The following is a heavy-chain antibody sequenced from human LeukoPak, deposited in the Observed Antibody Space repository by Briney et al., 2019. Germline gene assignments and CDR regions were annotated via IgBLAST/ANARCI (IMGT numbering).Heavy chain of an antibody. Sequence: GASVKVSCKASGYTFTSYDINWVRQATGQGLEWMGWMNPNSGNTGYTQNFQGRVTMTRNTSISTAYMELGSLKSEDTAVYYCARGRGSGHKENWFDPWGLGTLVTVSS. V-gene: IGHV1-8*01. CDR2: MNPNSGNT. CDR1: GYTFTSYD. CDR3: ARGRGSGHKENWFDP. D-gene: IGHD6-19*01. J-gene: IGHJ5*02.